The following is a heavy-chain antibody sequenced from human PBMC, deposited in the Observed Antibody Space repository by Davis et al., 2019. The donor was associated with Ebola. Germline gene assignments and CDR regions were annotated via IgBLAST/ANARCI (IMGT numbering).Heavy chain of an antibody. D-gene: IGHD2-8*01. CDR1: GGAVTSGGYF. CDR2: IYSSGDI. V-gene: IGHV4-61*03. CDR3: ARVGDFQGVY. J-gene: IGHJ4*02. Sequence: PGGSLRLSCAVSGGAVTSGGYFWAWIRQPPGKGLEWIGYIYSSGDIHLSPSLRSRASIFRDTFKNHFSVALTSVTAADTAVYYCARVGDFQGVYWGQGILVSVSS.